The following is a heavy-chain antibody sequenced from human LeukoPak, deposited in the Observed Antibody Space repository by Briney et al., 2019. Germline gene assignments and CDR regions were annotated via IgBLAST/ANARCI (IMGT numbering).Heavy chain of an antibody. Sequence: GASVKVSCKASGGTFSSYAISWVRQVPGQGLEWMGRIIPIFGTANYAQKFQGRVTITTDESTSTAYMELSSLRSEDTAVYYCARDKKDYYDSSGYYTSPGFDPWGQGTLVTVSS. D-gene: IGHD3-22*01. J-gene: IGHJ5*02. CDR3: ARDKKDYYDSSGYYTSPGFDP. CDR2: IIPIFGTA. CDR1: GGTFSSYA. V-gene: IGHV1-69*05.